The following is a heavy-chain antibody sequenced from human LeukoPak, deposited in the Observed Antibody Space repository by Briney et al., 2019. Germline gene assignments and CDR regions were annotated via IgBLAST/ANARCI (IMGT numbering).Heavy chain of an antibody. CDR1: GFTFSSYG. Sequence: PGGSLGLSCAASGFTFSSYGMHWVRQAPGKGLEWVAVIWYDGSNKYYADSVKGRFTISRDNSKNTLYLQMNSLRAEDTAVYYCAKDGKNRWLQLSYYYYMDVWGKGTTVTVSS. CDR3: AKDGKNRWLQLSYYYYMDV. J-gene: IGHJ6*03. CDR2: IWYDGSNK. V-gene: IGHV3-33*06. D-gene: IGHD5-24*01.